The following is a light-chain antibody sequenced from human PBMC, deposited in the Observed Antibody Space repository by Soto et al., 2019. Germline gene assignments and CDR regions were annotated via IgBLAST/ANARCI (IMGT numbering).Light chain of an antibody. J-gene: IGLJ1*01. CDR3: CSHAGVSTYV. CDR1: NSDVGRYNL. CDR2: EVN. Sequence: QSALTQPASVSGSPGQSITFSCTGTNSDVGRYNLVSWYQQHPGKAPKLMIYEVNKRPSGVSDRFSGSKSGNTASLTISGLQAEDEADYYCCSHAGVSTYVFGPGTKLTVL. V-gene: IGLV2-23*02.